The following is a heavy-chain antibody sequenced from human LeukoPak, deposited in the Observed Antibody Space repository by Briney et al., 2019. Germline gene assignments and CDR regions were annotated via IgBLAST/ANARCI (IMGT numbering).Heavy chain of an antibody. CDR1: GYTFTGYY. V-gene: IGHV1-2*02. D-gene: IGHD3-3*01. CDR3: ARTTITIFGVVIGNTFDP. J-gene: IGHJ5*02. Sequence: ASVKVSCKASGYTFTGYYMHWVRQAPGQGLEWMGWINPNSGGTNYAQKFQGRVTMTRDTSISTAYMELSRLRSDDTAVYYCARTTITIFGVVIGNTFDPWGQGTLVTVSS. CDR2: INPNSGGT.